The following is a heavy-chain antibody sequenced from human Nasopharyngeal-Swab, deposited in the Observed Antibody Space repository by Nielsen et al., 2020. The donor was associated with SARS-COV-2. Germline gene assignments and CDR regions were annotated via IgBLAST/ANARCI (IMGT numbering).Heavy chain of an antibody. D-gene: IGHD1-14*01. J-gene: IGHJ4*02. V-gene: IGHV3-7*01. CDR2: INQGASEK. Sequence: VRQAPGKGLERVASINQGASEKYYVDFVKGRFTISRDNAKNSLYLQMNTLRAGDTAVYYCARDGVLPGLYFDSWGQGTLVTVSS. CDR3: ARDGVLPGLYFDS.